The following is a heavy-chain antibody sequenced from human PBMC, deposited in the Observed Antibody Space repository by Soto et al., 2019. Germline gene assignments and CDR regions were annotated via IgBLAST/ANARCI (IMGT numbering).Heavy chain of an antibody. CDR2: INPNSGGT. Sequence: ASVKVSCKASGYTFTGYYMHWVRQAPGQGLEWMGWINPNSGGTNYVQKFQGWVTMTRDTSISTAYMELSRLRSDDTAVYYCGRGGYCSSTSCYAFLYYFDYWGQGTLVTVSS. CDR3: GRGGYCSSTSCYAFLYYFDY. V-gene: IGHV1-2*04. J-gene: IGHJ4*02. D-gene: IGHD2-2*01. CDR1: GYTFTGYY.